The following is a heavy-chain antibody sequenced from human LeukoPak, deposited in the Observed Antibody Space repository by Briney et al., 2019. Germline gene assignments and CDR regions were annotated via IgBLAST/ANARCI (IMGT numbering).Heavy chain of an antibody. CDR1: GLTFSSYW. CDR2: INSDGSSI. J-gene: IGHJ4*02. Sequence: PGGSLRLSCAASGLTFSSYWMHWVRQGPGKGLVWVSRINSDGSSISYAASVKGRFTISRDNAKNTLYLQMNSLRAEDTAVYYCAREDIRLDYFDYWGQGTLVTVSS. CDR3: AREDIRLDYFDY. V-gene: IGHV3-74*01. D-gene: IGHD6-19*01.